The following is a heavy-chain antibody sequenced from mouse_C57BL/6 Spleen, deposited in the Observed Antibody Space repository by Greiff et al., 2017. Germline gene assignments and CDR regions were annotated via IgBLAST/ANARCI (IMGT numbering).Heavy chain of an antibody. Sequence: VQLQQSGPELVKPGASVKISCKASGYAFSSSWMNWVKQRPGKGLEWIGRIYPGDGDTNYNGKFKGKATLTADKSSSTAYMQLSSLTSEDSAVYVCARDYYGSSYDWGQGTTLTVSS. CDR1: GYAFSSSW. D-gene: IGHD1-1*01. CDR3: ARDYYGSSYD. CDR2: IYPGDGDT. V-gene: IGHV1-82*01. J-gene: IGHJ2*01.